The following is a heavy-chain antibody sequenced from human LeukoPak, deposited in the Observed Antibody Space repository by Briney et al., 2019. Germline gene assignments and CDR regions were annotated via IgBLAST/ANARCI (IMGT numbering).Heavy chain of an antibody. V-gene: IGHV3-9*01. Sequence: QSGRSLRLSCAASGFTFDDYAMHWVRQAPGKGLEWVSGISWNSGSIGYADSVKGRFTISRDNAKNSLYLQMNSLRAEDTALYYCARAKYGSGSYYPHWGRGTLVTVSS. CDR2: ISWNSGSI. J-gene: IGHJ4*02. CDR1: GFTFDDYA. CDR3: ARAKYGSGSYYPH. D-gene: IGHD3-10*01.